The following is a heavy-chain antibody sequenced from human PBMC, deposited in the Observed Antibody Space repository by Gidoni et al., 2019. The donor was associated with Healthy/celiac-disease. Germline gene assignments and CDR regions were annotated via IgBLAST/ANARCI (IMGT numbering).Heavy chain of an antibody. CDR3: ARSPLLWFGELSYYFDY. Sequence: QLQLQESGPGLVKPSETLSLTCTVSGGSISSSSYYWGWIRQPPGKGLEWIGSIYYSGSTYYNPSLKSRVTISVDTSKNQVSLKLSSVTAADTAVYYCARSPLLWFGELSYYFDYWGQGTLVTVSS. J-gene: IGHJ4*02. CDR2: IYYSGST. D-gene: IGHD3-10*01. CDR1: GGSISSSSYY. V-gene: IGHV4-39*01.